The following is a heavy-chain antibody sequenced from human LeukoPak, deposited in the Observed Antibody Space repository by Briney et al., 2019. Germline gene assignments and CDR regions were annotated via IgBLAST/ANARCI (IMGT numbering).Heavy chain of an antibody. J-gene: IGHJ4*02. CDR2: ISSSSSYI. CDR1: GFTFSSYS. V-gene: IGHV3-21*01. Sequence: GGSLRLSCAASGFTFSSYSMNWVRQAPGKGLEWVSSISSSSSYIYYADSVKGRFTISRDNAKNSLYLQMNSLRAEDTAVYYCAREGPMVRGVPDYWGQGTLVTVSS. D-gene: IGHD3-10*01. CDR3: AREGPMVRGVPDY.